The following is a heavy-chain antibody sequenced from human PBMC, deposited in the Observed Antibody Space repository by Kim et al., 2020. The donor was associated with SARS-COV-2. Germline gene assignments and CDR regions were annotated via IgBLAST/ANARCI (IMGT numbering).Heavy chain of an antibody. D-gene: IGHD3-10*01. CDR3: AKDHLFGSGSLGFSGMDV. J-gene: IGHJ6*02. V-gene: IGHV3-9*01. Sequence: VKGRFTISRDHAKNDLYLQMNSLRPEDTALYYCAKDHLFGSGSLGFSGMDVWGQGTTVTVSS.